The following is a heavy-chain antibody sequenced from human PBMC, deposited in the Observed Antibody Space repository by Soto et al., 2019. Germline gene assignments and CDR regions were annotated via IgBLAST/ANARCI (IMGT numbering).Heavy chain of an antibody. J-gene: IGHJ4*02. V-gene: IGHV3-23*01. CDR2: ISGSGGST. CDR3: AKGRKSGGWYSDY. D-gene: IGHD6-19*01. Sequence: EVQLLESGGGLVQPGGSLRLSCAVSGFTFSSYAMSWVRQAPGKGLEWVPTISGSGGSTYYADSVKGRFTISRDNSKNTLYLQMNSLRAEDTAVHYCAKGRKSGGWYSDYWGQGTLVTVSS. CDR1: GFTFSSYA.